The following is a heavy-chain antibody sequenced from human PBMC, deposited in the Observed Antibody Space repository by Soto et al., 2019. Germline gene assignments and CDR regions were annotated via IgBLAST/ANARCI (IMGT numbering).Heavy chain of an antibody. CDR2: TCISGSTI. V-gene: IGHV3-48*03. CDR1: GFTFSSYE. D-gene: IGHD6-13*01. J-gene: IGHJ5*02. Sequence: HPGGSLRLSCAASGFTFSSYEMNWVGQAPGKGLEWVSYTCISGSTIYYADSVKGRFTISRDNAKNSLYLQMNSLRAEDTAVYHCAPTAGASSSSWYPPWGQGTLVTVSS. CDR3: APTAGASSSSWYPP.